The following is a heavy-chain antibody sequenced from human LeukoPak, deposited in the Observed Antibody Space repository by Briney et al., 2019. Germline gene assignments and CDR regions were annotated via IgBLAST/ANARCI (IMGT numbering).Heavy chain of an antibody. CDR3: ARDYCSTTTCLDY. Sequence: GGSMRLSCAASGFTFSSYAMSWVRQAPGKGLEWVSAISGSGGSTYYADSVKGRFTISRDDSKNTVYLQMNSLRVEDTAIYYCARDYCSTTTCLDYWGQGTLVTVSA. V-gene: IGHV3-23*01. D-gene: IGHD2-2*01. CDR2: ISGSGGST. CDR1: GFTFSSYA. J-gene: IGHJ4*02.